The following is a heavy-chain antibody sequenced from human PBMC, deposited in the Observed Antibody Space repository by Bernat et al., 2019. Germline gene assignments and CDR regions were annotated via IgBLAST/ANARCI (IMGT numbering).Heavy chain of an antibody. CDR2: INHSGST. CDR3: ARGDHGTITGTTGFDP. V-gene: IGHV4-34*01. D-gene: IGHD1-20*01. CDR1: GGSFSGYY. J-gene: IGHJ5*02. Sequence: QVQLQQWGAGLLKPSETLSLTCAVYGGSFSGYYWSWIRQPPGKGLEWIGEINHSGSTNYNPSLKSRVTISVDTSKNQFSLKLSSVTAADTAVYYCARGDHGTITGTTGFDPWGKGTLVTVSS.